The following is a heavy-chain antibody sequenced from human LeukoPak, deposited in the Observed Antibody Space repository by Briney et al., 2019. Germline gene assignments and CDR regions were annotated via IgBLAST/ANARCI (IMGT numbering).Heavy chain of an antibody. CDR1: GGSIRSNSYY. D-gene: IGHD4-23*01. CDR2: IYFSGNT. CDR3: ARGGKFEGYYYYYYMDV. J-gene: IGHJ6*03. Sequence: ASETLSLTCTVSGGSIRSNSYYWGWIRQPPGKGLEWIGSIYFSGNTYYNPSLKSRVTISVDTSKNQFSLKLSSVTAADTAVYYCARGGKFEGYYYYYYMDVWGKGTTVTVSS. V-gene: IGHV4-39*01.